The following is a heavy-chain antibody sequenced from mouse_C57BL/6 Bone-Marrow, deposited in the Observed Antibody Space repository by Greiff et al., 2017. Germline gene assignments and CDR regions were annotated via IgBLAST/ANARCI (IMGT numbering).Heavy chain of an antibody. CDR1: GYTFTSYW. D-gene: IGHD1-1*01. J-gene: IGHJ4*01. CDR3: ARTFITTVVAGGYYAMDY. Sequence: QVQLQQPGAELVMPGASVKLSCKASGYTFTSYWMHWVKQRPGQGLEWIGEIDPSDSYTNYHQKFQGKSTLTVDKSSSTAYVQLSSLTSEDSAVYYCARTFITTVVAGGYYAMDYWGQGTSVTVSS. CDR2: IDPSDSYT. V-gene: IGHV1-69*01.